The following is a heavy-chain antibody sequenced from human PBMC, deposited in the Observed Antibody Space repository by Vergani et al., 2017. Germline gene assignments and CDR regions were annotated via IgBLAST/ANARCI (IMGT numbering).Heavy chain of an antibody. CDR3: AKTHDFSSLYSSYNWFDP. J-gene: IGHJ5*01. CDR1: GYSITNYW. V-gene: IGHV5-51*03. Sequence: VQLVQSGAEVKKPGESLKISCQGSGYSITNYWIAWVRQRPGKGLEWMGIIYAGDSDVRYSPSFQGQVTMSVDKSLSTAYLQWSSLKASDTATYYCAKTHDFSSLYSSYNWFDPWGQGTQGNGSS. D-gene: IGHD3-3*01. CDR2: IYAGDSDV.